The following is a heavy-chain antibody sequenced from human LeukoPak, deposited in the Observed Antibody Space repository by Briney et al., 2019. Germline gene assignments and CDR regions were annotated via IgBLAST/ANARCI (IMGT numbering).Heavy chain of an antibody. CDR1: GYSVSSGYY. J-gene: IGHJ4*02. CDR3: ARRTYCSSTSCYTFDY. Sequence: SETLSLTCAVSGYSVSSGYYWGWIRQPPGKGLEWIGSIYHSGSTYYNPSLKSRVTISVDTSKNQFSLKLSSVTAADTAVYYCARRTYCSSTSCYTFDYWGQGTLVTVSS. V-gene: IGHV4-38-2*01. CDR2: IYHSGST. D-gene: IGHD2-2*02.